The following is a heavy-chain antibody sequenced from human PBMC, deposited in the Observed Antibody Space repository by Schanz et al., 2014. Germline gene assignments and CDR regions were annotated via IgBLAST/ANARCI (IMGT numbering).Heavy chain of an antibody. V-gene: IGHV3-23*01. CDR3: AKDRSWGYDDRGYFDY. CDR2: ISGGGGTT. J-gene: IGHJ4*02. D-gene: IGHD3-22*01. Sequence: DVQLLESGGGLVQPGGSLRLSCAASGFTFTNYAMSWVRQAPGKGLEWVSAISGGGGTTYYADSVKGRFTISRDNSKITRYQQMNSLRAEDTAVYYFAKDRSWGYDDRGYFDYWGQGTLVTVSS. CDR1: GFTFTNYA.